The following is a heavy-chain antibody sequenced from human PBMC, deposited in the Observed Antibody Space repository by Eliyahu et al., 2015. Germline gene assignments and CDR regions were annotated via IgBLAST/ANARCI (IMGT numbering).Heavy chain of an antibody. CDR1: GFTFXSYS. CDR3: VLGGYCSSTSCYGRDYYYYYGMDV. J-gene: IGHJ6*02. Sequence: EVQLVESGGGLVKPGGSLRLSCAASGFTFXSYSXNWVRQAPGKGLEWVSSISSSSSYIYYADSVKGRFTISRDNAKNSLYLQMNSLRAEDTAVYYCVLGGYCSSTSCYGRDYYYYYGMDVWGQGTTVTVSS. V-gene: IGHV3-21*01. D-gene: IGHD2-2*01. CDR2: ISSSSSYI.